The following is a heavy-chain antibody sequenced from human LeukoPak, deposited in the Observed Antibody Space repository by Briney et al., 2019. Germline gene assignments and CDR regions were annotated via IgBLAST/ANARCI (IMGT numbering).Heavy chain of an antibody. V-gene: IGHV3-7*01. Sequence: GGSLRLSCAASGFTFSSYWMSWVRQAPGKGLEWVANIKQDESEKYYVDSVKGRFTISRDNAKNSLYLQMNSLRAEDTAVYYCARVVSSGSHAFDIWGQGTMVTVSS. CDR3: ARVVSSGSHAFDI. CDR2: IKQDESEK. J-gene: IGHJ3*02. CDR1: GFTFSSYW. D-gene: IGHD3-10*01.